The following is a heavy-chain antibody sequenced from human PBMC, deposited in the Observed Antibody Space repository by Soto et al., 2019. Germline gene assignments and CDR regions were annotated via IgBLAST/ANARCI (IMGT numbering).Heavy chain of an antibody. CDR2: ISYDGSNK. V-gene: IGHV3-30-3*01. CDR1: GFTFSSYA. Sequence: GGSLRLSCAASGFTFSSYAMHWVHQAPGKGLEWVAVISYDGSNKYYADSVKGRFTISRDNSKNTLYLQMNSLRAEDTAVYYCASDGIVVVVAATPYYFDYWGQGTLVTVSS. CDR3: ASDGIVVVVAATPYYFDY. D-gene: IGHD2-15*01. J-gene: IGHJ4*02.